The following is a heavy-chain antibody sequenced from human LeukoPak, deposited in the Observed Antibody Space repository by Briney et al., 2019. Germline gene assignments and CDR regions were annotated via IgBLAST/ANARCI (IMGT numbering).Heavy chain of an antibody. Sequence: SVNLSCNASGGTFTSYAISWVRQAPGQGHEWMGRIIPILGIANYAQKFQGRVTITADKSTSTAYMELSSLRSEDTAVYYCASHPSRGYSGYAYDYWGQGTLVTVSS. J-gene: IGHJ4*02. D-gene: IGHD5-12*01. CDR3: ASHPSRGYSGYAYDY. CDR2: IIPILGIA. CDR1: GGTFTSYA. V-gene: IGHV1-69*04.